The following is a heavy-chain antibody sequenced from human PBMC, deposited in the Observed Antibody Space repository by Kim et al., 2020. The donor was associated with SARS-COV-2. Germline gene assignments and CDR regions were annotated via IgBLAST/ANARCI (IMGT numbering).Heavy chain of an antibody. J-gene: IGHJ4*02. D-gene: IGHD3-10*01. V-gene: IGHV3-30-3*01. Sequence: GGSLRLSCAASGFTFNTYTMHWVRQAPGRGLEWVAVISFDGNNDFYAGSVKGRFTISRDTSKNTLYVQMDSLRPEDTAVYYCAGAHYYGSGSFYHCHYWGQGTLVTVSS. CDR2: ISFDGNND. CDR3: AGAHYYGSGSFYHCHY. CDR1: GFTFNTYT.